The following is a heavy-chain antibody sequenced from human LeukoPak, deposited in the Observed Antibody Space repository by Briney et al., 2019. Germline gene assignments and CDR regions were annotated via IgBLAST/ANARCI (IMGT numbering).Heavy chain of an antibody. J-gene: IGHJ6*04. Sequence: VGSLRLSCAASGFTFSSYSMNWVRQAPGKGLEWVSSISSSSSYIYYADSVKGRFTISRDNAKNSLYLQMNSLRAEDTAVYYCARDTYYDILTGPSRLDVWGKGTTVTVSS. CDR1: GFTFSSYS. D-gene: IGHD3-9*01. CDR2: ISSSSSYI. CDR3: ARDTYYDILTGPSRLDV. V-gene: IGHV3-21*01.